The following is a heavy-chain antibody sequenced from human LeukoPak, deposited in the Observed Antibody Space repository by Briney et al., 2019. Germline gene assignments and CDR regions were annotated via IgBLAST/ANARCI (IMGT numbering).Heavy chain of an antibody. CDR2: IYPADSDI. J-gene: IGHJ6*02. CDR1: GYSINNYW. D-gene: IGHD1-26*01. CDR3: ARPQWGEGYGMDV. Sequence: GESLKISCKGSGYSINNYWIGWVRQMPGKGLEWMGIIYPADSDIRYSPSFQGQVTISADKSISTAYLQWSSLKASDTAMYYCARPQWGEGYGMDVWGQGTTVTVSS. V-gene: IGHV5-51*01.